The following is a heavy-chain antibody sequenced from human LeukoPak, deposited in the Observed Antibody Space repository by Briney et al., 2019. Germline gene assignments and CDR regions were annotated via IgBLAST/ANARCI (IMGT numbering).Heavy chain of an antibody. V-gene: IGHV3-33*01. CDR3: ARDLRYYDSSGYYY. J-gene: IGHJ4*02. D-gene: IGHD3-22*01. Sequence: GGALRLSCAASGFTFSSYGMHWVCQAPGKGLGWVAVIWEDGSNKYYADSLRGGVTTSRDNFKNTLYLQKNSLRAEDTAVYYCARDLRYYDSSGYYYWGEGALVTVSS. CDR2: IWEDGSNK. CDR1: GFTFSSYG.